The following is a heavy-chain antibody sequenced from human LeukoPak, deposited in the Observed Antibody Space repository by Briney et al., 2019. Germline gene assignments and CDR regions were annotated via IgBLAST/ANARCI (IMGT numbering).Heavy chain of an antibody. CDR2: VYYSGST. D-gene: IGHD3-22*01. CDR1: GYSISSGYY. CDR3: ARLLETSGYPLHAFDI. V-gene: IGHV4-59*08. J-gene: IGHJ3*02. Sequence: SETLSLTCTVSGYSISSGYYWSWIRQPPGKGLEWIGYVYYSGSTNYNPSLKSRVTISVDTSKIQFSLKLSSVTAADTAVYYCARLLETSGYPLHAFDIWGQGTMVTVSS.